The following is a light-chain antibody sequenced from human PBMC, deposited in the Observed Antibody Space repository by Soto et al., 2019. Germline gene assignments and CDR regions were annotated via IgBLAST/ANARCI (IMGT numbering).Light chain of an antibody. J-gene: IGLJ1*01. V-gene: IGLV2-18*02. CDR3: SSYTNSTTYL. CDR2: EVS. Sequence: QSVLTQPPSVSGSLGQSVTISFTGTSSDVGSYNRVSWYQQPPGTAPNLMIYEVSNRPSGVPDRFSGSKSGNTASLTISGLQAEDEADYYCSSYTNSTTYLFGTGTKAT. CDR1: SSDVGSYNR.